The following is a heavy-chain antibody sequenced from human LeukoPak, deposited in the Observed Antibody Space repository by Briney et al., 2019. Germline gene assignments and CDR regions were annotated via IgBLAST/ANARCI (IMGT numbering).Heavy chain of an antibody. CDR3: ASGIGVAATPDDPFDY. J-gene: IGHJ4*02. CDR1: GYTFTGYY. D-gene: IGHD2-15*01. V-gene: IGHV1-2*02. Sequence: GASVKVSCKASGYTFTGYYMHWVRQAPGQGLEWMGWINPNSGGTNYAQKFQGRVTMTRDTSISTAYMELSRLRSDDTAVYYCASGIGVAATPDDPFDYWGQGTLVTVSS. CDR2: INPNSGGT.